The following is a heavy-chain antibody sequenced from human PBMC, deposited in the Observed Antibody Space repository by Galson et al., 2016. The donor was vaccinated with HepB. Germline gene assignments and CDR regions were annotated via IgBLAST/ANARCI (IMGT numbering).Heavy chain of an antibody. CDR3: ATQGRGYRGYDFVRYYHYAMDV. D-gene: IGHD5-12*01. V-gene: IGHV1-69*13. CDR2: IIPSFGTP. Sequence: SVKVSCKASGGTFSKYAISWVRQAPGQGLEWMGGIIPSFGTPNDVQKFQGRVTITADESTSTAYMELSGLSSEDTAVYYCATQGRGYRGYDFVRYYHYAMDVWGQGTTVTV. J-gene: IGHJ6*02. CDR1: GGTFSKYA.